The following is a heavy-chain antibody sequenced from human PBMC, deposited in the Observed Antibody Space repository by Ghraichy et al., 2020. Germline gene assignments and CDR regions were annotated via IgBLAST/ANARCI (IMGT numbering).Heavy chain of an antibody. D-gene: IGHD3-16*01. CDR2: INWNGGTI. V-gene: IGHV3-20*01. J-gene: IGHJ4*02. CDR3: VRDSNRGRGDY. CDR1: GFTFEDYG. Sequence: GGSLRLSCAASGFTFEDYGMSWVRQAPGKGLEWVSSINWNGGTIGYVDSVKGRFTISRDNAKNSLYLQMNSLRIEDTGFYHCVRDSNRGRGDYWGQGTLVTVSS.